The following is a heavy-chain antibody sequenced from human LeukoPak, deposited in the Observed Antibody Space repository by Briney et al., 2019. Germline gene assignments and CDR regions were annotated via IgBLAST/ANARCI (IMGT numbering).Heavy chain of an antibody. CDR2: IYYSGST. CDR1: GGSISSGDYY. V-gene: IGHV4-30-4*01. D-gene: IGHD4-11*01. CDR3: ARAVTTVRFDP. J-gene: IGHJ5*02. Sequence: SETLSLTCTVSGGSISSGDYYWSWIRQPPGKGLEWIGYIYYSGSTYYNPSLKSRVTISVDTSKNQFSLKLSSVTAADTAVYYCARAVTTVRFDPWGQGTLVTVSS.